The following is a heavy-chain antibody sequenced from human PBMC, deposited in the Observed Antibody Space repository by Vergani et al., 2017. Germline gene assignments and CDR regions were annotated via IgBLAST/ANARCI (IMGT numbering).Heavy chain of an antibody. V-gene: IGHV4-34*01. CDR1: GGSFSGYY. Sequence: QVQLQQWGAGLLKPSETLSLTCAVYGGSFSGYYWSWIRQPPGKGLEWIGQINHSGSTNYNLSLKSRVTISVDTSKNQFNMKLSSETAADTAVYYFTCSKSSVKVGDRWFDTWGQGTLVTVSS. J-gene: IGHJ5*02. CDR2: INHSGST. CDR3: TCSKSSVKVGDRWFDT. D-gene: IGHD6-19*01.